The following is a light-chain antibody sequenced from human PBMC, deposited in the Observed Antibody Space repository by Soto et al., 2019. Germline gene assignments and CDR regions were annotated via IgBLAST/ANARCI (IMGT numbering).Light chain of an antibody. CDR2: DDS. V-gene: IGLV3-21*02. Sequence: SYELTQPPSVSVAPGQTARIPCGGTNIGSQSVHWYQHQPGQAPVLVVYDDSDRPSGIPERFSGSNSGNTATLTISRVEAGDEADYYCQVWDSSSDHPGVFGTGTKLTVL. CDR1: NIGSQS. CDR3: QVWDSSSDHPGV. J-gene: IGLJ1*01.